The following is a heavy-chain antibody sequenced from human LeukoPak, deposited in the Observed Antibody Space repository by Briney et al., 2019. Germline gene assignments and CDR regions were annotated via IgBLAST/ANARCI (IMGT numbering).Heavy chain of an antibody. CDR1: GFTFSTYA. CDR3: AREVGAVDY. CDR2: ISGSGDST. J-gene: IGHJ4*02. Sequence: PGGSLRLSCAASGFTFSTYAMTCVRQAPGKGLEWVSVISGSGDSTYFADSVKGRFTISRDNSKNKLYLQMNSLRAEDTAVYYCAREVGAVDYWGQGTLVTVSS. V-gene: IGHV3-23*01. D-gene: IGHD1-26*01.